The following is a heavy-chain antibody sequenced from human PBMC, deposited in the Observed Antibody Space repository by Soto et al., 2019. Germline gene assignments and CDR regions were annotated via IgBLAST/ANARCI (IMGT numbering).Heavy chain of an antibody. D-gene: IGHD5-18*01. CDR1: GFTFSSYS. CDR3: ARDQPGYSYGYGVGY. V-gene: IGHV3-21*01. CDR2: ISSSSSYI. J-gene: IGHJ4*02. Sequence: EVHLVESGGGLVKPGGSLRLSCAASGFTFSSYSMNWVRQSPGKGLELVSSISSSSSYIYYADSVKGRFTISRDNGKNSLYLQMNSLRAEDTAVYYCARDQPGYSYGYGVGYWGEGTLVTVSS.